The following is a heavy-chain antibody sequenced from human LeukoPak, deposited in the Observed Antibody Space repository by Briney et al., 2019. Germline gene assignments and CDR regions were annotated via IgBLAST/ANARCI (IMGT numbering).Heavy chain of an antibody. CDR1: GVSFSGYY. CDR3: ARGRNRRYCSSTSCPIDL. J-gene: IGHJ2*01. D-gene: IGHD2-2*01. V-gene: IGHV4-34*01. CDR2: INHSGST. Sequence: SETLSLTCAVYGVSFSGYYWSWIRQPPGKGLEWIGEINHSGSTNYNPSLKSRGTISVDTSKNQSSLKLSAVTPAGTAVYYCARGRNRRYCSSTSCPIDLWGRGKLVTVSS.